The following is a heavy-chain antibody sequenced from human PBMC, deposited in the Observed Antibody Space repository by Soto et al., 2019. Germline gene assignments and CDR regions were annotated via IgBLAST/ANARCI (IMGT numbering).Heavy chain of an antibody. J-gene: IGHJ6*03. CDR2: INHSGST. CDR3: ARGRVTYDFWRGYANTYKYYYVDG. D-gene: IGHD3-3*01. CDR1: GGSFGGYY. V-gene: IGHV4-34*01. Sequence: SETLSLTCAVYGGSFGGYYWSWVRQPPGKGLEWIGEINHSGSTNYNPSLKSRVTISVDTSKNQFSLKLSSVTAADTAVYYCARGRVTYDFWRGYANTYKYYYVDGWGKGSTVSV.